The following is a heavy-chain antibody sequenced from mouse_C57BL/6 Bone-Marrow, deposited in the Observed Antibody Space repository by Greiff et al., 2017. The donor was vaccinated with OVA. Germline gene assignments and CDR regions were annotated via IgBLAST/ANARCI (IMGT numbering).Heavy chain of an antibody. V-gene: IGHV2-9-1*01. CDR1: GFSLTSYA. CDR3: ARNRDGSSSYYFDY. J-gene: IGHJ2*01. CDR2: IWTGGGT. D-gene: IGHD1-1*01. Sequence: VQLKASGPGLVAPSQSLSITCTVSGFSLTSYAISWVRQPPGKGLAWLGVIWTGGGTNYNSALKSRLSISKDNSKSQVFIKMNSLQTDDTARYYCARNRDGSSSYYFDYWGQGTTLTVSS.